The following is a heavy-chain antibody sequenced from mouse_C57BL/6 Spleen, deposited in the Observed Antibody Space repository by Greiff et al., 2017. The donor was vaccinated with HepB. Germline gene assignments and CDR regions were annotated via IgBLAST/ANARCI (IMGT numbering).Heavy chain of an antibody. CDR1: GYTFTDYN. Sequence: EVQGVESGPELVKPGASVKMSCKASGYTFTDYNMHWVKQSHGKSLEWIGYINPNNGGTSYNQKFKGKATLTVNKSSSTAYMELRSLTSEDSAVYYCARDWGYYFDYWGQGTTLTVSS. V-gene: IGHV1-22*01. CDR2: INPNNGGT. J-gene: IGHJ2*01. D-gene: IGHD4-1*01. CDR3: ARDWGYYFDY.